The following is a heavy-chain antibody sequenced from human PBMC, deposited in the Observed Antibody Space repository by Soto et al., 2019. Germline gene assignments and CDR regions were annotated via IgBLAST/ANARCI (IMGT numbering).Heavy chain of an antibody. Sequence: GASVKVSCKASGYIFTNYYRHWVRQAPGQGLEWMAIINPLPTSGSTNYAQKFQGRVTVTRDTSTSTVYLELSSLRSDDTAVYYCARDLAAAAYWGQGTLVTVS. J-gene: IGHJ4*02. CDR2: INPLPTSGST. D-gene: IGHD6-13*01. CDR3: ARDLAAAAY. V-gene: IGHV1-46*01. CDR1: GYIFTNYY.